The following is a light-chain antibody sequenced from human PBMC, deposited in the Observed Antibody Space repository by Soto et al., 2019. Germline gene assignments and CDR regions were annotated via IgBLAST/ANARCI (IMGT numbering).Light chain of an antibody. V-gene: IGKV1-9*01. Sequence: SPLTPSPSSLSSSVGDIVTITCRASQGISNYLAWYQQKPGKTPRLLIYGATTLQSGVPSRFSGSGSGTDFALTISSLQPEDFATYYCQQDNSYSRTFDQGTKVDIK. CDR1: QGISNY. CDR3: QQDNSYSRT. J-gene: IGKJ1*01. CDR2: GAT.